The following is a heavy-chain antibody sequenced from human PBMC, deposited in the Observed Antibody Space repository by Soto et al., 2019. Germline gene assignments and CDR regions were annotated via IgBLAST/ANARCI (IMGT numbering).Heavy chain of an antibody. CDR2: IIPIFGTA. CDR1: GGTFSSYA. CDR3: ARPTRYYYDSSGQSAWFDP. Sequence: SVKVSCKASGGTFSSYAISWLRQAPGQGLEWMGGIIPIFGTANYAQKFQGRVTITADESTSTAYMELSSLRSQDTAVYYCARPTRYYYDSSGQSAWFDPWGQGTLVTVSS. V-gene: IGHV1-69*13. D-gene: IGHD3-22*01. J-gene: IGHJ5*02.